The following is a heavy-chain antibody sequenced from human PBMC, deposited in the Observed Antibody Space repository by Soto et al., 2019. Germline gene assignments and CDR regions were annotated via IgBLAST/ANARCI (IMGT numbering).Heavy chain of an antibody. D-gene: IGHD5-12*01. Sequence: QVQLVESGGGVVQPGRSLRLSCAASGFTFSSYGMHWVRQAPGKGLEWVAVISYDGSNKYYADSVKGRFTISRDNSKNTLYLQMNSLRAEDTAVYYCAKDRLVAGGYGMDLWGQGTTVTVSS. J-gene: IGHJ6*02. V-gene: IGHV3-30*18. CDR1: GFTFSSYG. CDR2: ISYDGSNK. CDR3: AKDRLVAGGYGMDL.